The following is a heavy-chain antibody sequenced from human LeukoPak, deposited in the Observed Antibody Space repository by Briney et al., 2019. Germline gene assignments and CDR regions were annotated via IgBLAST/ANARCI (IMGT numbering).Heavy chain of an antibody. CDR2: IRYDGSNK. J-gene: IGHJ4*02. V-gene: IGHV3-30*04. D-gene: IGHD3-22*01. Sequence: GRSLRLSCAASGFTFSSYAMHWVRQAPGKGLEWVAVIRYDGSNKYYADSVKGRFTISRDNSKNTLYLQMNSLRAEDTAVYYCAKDGGYYIPDYWGQGTLVTVSS. CDR1: GFTFSSYA. CDR3: AKDGGYYIPDY.